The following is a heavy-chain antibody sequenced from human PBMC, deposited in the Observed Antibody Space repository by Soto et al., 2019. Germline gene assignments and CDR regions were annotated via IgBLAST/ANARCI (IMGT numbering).Heavy chain of an antibody. CDR2: IYYSGST. Sequence: QLQLQESGPGLVKPSETLSLTCTVSGGSISSSSYYWGWIRQPPGKGLEWIGSIYYSGSTYYNPSLKSRVTISVDTSKNQFSLKLSSVTAADTAVYYCARPGDYKGSWFDPWGQGTLVTVSS. CDR1: GGSISSSSYY. J-gene: IGHJ5*02. D-gene: IGHD4-17*01. V-gene: IGHV4-39*01. CDR3: ARPGDYKGSWFDP.